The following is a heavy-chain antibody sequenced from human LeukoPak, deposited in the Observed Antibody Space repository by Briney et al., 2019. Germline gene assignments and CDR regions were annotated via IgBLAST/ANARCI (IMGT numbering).Heavy chain of an antibody. CDR1: GGSISSSSYY. CDR2: IYYSGST. CDR3: ARQKKSWFDP. Sequence: SETLSLTCTVSGGSISSSSYYWGWIRQPPGKGLEWIGSIYYSGSTYYNPSLKSRVTISVDTSKNQFSLKLSSVTAADTAVYYSARQKKSWFDPWGQGTLVTVSS. V-gene: IGHV4-39*01. J-gene: IGHJ5*02.